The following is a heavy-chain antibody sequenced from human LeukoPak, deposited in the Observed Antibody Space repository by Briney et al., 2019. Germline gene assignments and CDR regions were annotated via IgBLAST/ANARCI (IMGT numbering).Heavy chain of an antibody. CDR3: ARVEEGYGSGRRGNFYSYYMDV. V-gene: IGHV4-34*01. J-gene: IGHJ6*03. D-gene: IGHD3-10*01. Sequence: SVTLSLTCDVYGGSFTASYWSWIRQPPGRGLEWIGEINHSGSTSYNPSLKSRVTISVDSSQNQFSLKLSSVTTADTAVYYCARVEEGYGSGRRGNFYSYYMDVWGKGTTVTISS. CDR2: INHSGST. CDR1: GGSFTASY.